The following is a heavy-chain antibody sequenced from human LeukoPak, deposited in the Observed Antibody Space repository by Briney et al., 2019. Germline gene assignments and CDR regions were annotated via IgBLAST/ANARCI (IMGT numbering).Heavy chain of an antibody. J-gene: IGHJ5*02. CDR2: INHSEST. Sequence: QPSETLSLTCAVYGGSFSGFHWSWVRQPPGKGLEWIGEINHSESTHYNPSFKSRVTILVDTSRNQFSLKLTSVTAADTAVYYCARGPDSGSHFAWFDPWGQGTLVTVSS. V-gene: IGHV4-34*01. CDR1: GGSFSGFH. CDR3: ARGPDSGSHFAWFDP. D-gene: IGHD3-10*01.